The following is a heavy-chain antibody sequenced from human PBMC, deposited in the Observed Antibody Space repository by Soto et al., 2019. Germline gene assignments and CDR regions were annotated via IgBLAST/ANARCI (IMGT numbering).Heavy chain of an antibody. CDR1: GFSLSTSGMC. V-gene: IGHV2-70*01. J-gene: IGHJ6*02. Sequence: SGPTLVNPTQTLTLTCTFSGFSLSTSGMCVSWIRQPPGKALEWLALIDWDDDKYYSTSLKTRLTISKDTSKNQVVLTMTNMDPVDTATYYCARMNTAMVPYYYYYGMDVWGQGTTVTVS. CDR3: ARMNTAMVPYYYYYGMDV. CDR2: IDWDDDK. D-gene: IGHD5-18*01.